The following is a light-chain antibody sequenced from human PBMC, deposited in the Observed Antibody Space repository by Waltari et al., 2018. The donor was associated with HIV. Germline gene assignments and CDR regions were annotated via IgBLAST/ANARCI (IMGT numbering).Light chain of an antibody. V-gene: IGLV2-14*01. CDR1: SSDIGDYNF. Sequence: QSALTQPASVSGSPGKSITISCIGSSSDIGDYNFVSWYQQRPGKAPKLMIYEFSDRPSVSSNRLSGSKAGLTASLTISGRQADDEAEYYCASYTRSGILLFGGGTRLTVL. CDR2: EFS. CDR3: ASYTRSGILL. J-gene: IGLJ2*01.